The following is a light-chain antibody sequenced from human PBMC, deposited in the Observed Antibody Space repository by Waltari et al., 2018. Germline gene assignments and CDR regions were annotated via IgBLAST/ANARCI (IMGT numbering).Light chain of an antibody. CDR3: CSYAGSDTYV. CDR2: DVT. Sequence: QSALPQPRSVSGSPGQSVAIPCTGTSTHLGGCNYSSRYQQHPGKAPKIIIYDVTKRPSGVPDRFSGSKSGNTASLTISGLQAEDEADYYCCSYAGSDTYVFGTGTEVTVL. V-gene: IGLV2-11*01. CDR1: STHLGGCNY. J-gene: IGLJ1*01.